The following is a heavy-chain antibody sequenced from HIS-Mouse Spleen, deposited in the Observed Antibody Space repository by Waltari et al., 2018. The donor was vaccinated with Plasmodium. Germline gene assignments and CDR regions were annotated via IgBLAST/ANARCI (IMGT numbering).Heavy chain of an antibody. D-gene: IGHD7-27*01. Sequence: EVQLLESGGGLVQPGGSLRLSCAASGFTFSSYAMSWVRRAPGKVWVWVAAISGRGGRKYYADSVKGRITISRDNSKNTLYRQMNSLRAEDTAVDYCAKSSKGTGDLWDYWGQGTLVTVSS. J-gene: IGHJ4*02. CDR1: GFTFSSYA. V-gene: IGHV3-23*01. CDR3: AKSSKGTGDLWDY. CDR2: ISGRGGRK.